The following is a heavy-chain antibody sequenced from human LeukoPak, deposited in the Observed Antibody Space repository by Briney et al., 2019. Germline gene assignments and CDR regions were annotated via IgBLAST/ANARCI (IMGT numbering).Heavy chain of an antibody. CDR2: MNPNSGNT. D-gene: IGHD3-3*01. CDR3: ARGSPRGYDFWSGYYRSYYYYYYMDV. Sequence: ASVKVSCKASGYTFTSYDINWVRQATGQGLEWMGWMNPNSGNTGYAQKFQGRVTITRNTSISTAYMELSSLRSEDTAVYYCARGSPRGYDFWSGYYRSYYYYYYMDVWGKGTTVTVSS. V-gene: IGHV1-8*03. J-gene: IGHJ6*03. CDR1: GYTFTSYD.